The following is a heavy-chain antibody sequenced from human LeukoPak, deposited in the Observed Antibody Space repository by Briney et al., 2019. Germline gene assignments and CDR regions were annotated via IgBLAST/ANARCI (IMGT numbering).Heavy chain of an antibody. V-gene: IGHV4-39*07. CDR3: ARSFWSGYYTSYYYYYYMDV. CDR1: GGSISSSSYY. Sequence: SGTLSLTCTVSGGSISSSSYYWGWIRQPPGKGLEWIGSIYYSGSTYYNPSLKSRVTISVDTSKNQFSLKLSSVTAADTAVYYCARSFWSGYYTSYYYYYYMDVWGKGTTVTVSS. CDR2: IYYSGST. J-gene: IGHJ6*03. D-gene: IGHD3-3*01.